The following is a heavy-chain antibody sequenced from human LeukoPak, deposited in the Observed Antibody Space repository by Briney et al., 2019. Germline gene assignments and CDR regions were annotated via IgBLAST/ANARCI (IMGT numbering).Heavy chain of an antibody. CDR1: GFTVSSYA. CDR2: ISGMGVNT. J-gene: IGHJ4*02. V-gene: IGHV3-23*01. D-gene: IGHD2-15*01. Sequence: GGSLRLSCAASGFTVSSYAMSWVRQAPGKGRGWVSVISGMGVNTSYAHSVKGRFTNSRDNSKNTLYLQMNSLRAEDTAVYYCAKDRSAATDYWRQGTLVTVSS. CDR3: AKDRSAATDY.